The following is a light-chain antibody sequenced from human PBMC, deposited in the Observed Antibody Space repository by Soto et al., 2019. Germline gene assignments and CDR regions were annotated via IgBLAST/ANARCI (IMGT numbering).Light chain of an antibody. V-gene: IGLV1-40*01. CDR2: GNS. Sequence: QSVLTQPPSVSGAPGQRVTISCTGRSSNIGAGYDVHWYQQLPGTAPKLLIYGNSNRPSGVPDRFSGSKSGTSASLAITGLQAEDEADYYFQSYDSSLSGVVFGGGTKVTVL. J-gene: IGLJ2*01. CDR1: SSNIGAGYD. CDR3: QSYDSSLSGVV.